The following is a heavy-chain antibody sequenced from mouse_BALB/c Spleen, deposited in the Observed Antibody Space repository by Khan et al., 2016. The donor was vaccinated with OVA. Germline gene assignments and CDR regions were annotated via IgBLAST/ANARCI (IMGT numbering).Heavy chain of an antibody. J-gene: IGHJ4*01. CDR1: GYSITSDYA. CDR2: ISYRGNT. CDR3: ARVCNLAFFGVDS. V-gene: IGHV3-2*02. Sequence: EVQLQESGPGLVKPSQSLSLTCTVTGYSITSDYAWNWIRQFPGNKLEWMGYISYRGNTSFNPSLKSRISIPRDPSKHQFFLQLSSVPTEDMATYYCARVCNLAFFGVDSWGQVTSVTVSS. D-gene: IGHD2-1*01.